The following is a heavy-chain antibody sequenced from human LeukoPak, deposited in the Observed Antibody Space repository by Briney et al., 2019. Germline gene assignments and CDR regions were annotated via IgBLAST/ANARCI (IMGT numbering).Heavy chain of an antibody. V-gene: IGHV4-59*11. CDR3: ARGPDDGTWFDP. Sequence: SETLSLTCTVSGGSISSHYWSWIRQPPGKGLEWIGYIYYGGSTNYNPSLKSRVAISVDTSKNQFSLKLSSVTAADTAVYYCARGPDDGTWFDPGGQGTLVTVSS. CDR2: IYYGGST. CDR1: GGSISSHY. J-gene: IGHJ5*02. D-gene: IGHD1-1*01.